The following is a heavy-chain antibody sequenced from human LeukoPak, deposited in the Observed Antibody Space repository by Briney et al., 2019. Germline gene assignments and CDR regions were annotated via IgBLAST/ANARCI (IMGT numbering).Heavy chain of an antibody. CDR2: IYYSGST. CDR1: GGSVSSGSYY. CDR3: ARDIRRDGYNLIDY. D-gene: IGHD5-24*01. Sequence: PETLSLTCTVSGGSVSSGSYYWSWIRQPPGKGLEWIGYIYYSGSTNYNPSLKSRVTISVDTSKNQFSLKLSSVTAADTAVYYCARDIRRDGYNLIDYWGQGTLVTVSS. V-gene: IGHV4-61*01. J-gene: IGHJ4*02.